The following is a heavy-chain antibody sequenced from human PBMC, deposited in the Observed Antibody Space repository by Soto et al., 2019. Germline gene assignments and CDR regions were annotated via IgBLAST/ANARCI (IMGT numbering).Heavy chain of an antibody. CDR1: GFTFSSYA. J-gene: IGHJ4*02. CDR3: AREKDTIFGVVLDY. D-gene: IGHD3-3*01. CDR2: ISYDGSNK. Sequence: GGSLRLSCVASGFTFSSYATHWVRQAPGKGLEWVAVISYDGSNKYYADSVKGRFTISRDNSKNTLYLQMNSLRAEDTAVYYCAREKDTIFGVVLDYWGQGTLVTVSS. V-gene: IGHV3-30-3*01.